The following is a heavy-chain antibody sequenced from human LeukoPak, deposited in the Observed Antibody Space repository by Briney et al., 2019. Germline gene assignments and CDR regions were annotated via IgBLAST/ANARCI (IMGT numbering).Heavy chain of an antibody. CDR1: GFTFSSYA. V-gene: IGHV3-30-3*01. J-gene: IGHJ4*02. CDR3: ARDGDYYDGSGYYYYFDY. Sequence: GGSLRLSCAASGFTFSSYAMHWVRQAPGKGLEWVAVISYDGSNKYYADSVKGRFTISRDNSKNTLYLQMNSLRAEDTAVYYCARDGDYYDGSGYYYYFDYRGQGNLVTVSS. CDR2: ISYDGSNK. D-gene: IGHD3-22*01.